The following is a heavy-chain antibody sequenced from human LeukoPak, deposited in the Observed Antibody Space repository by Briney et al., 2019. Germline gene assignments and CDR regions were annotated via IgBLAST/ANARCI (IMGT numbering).Heavy chain of an antibody. V-gene: IGHV3-30-3*01. CDR3: ARSPGIAAAGTN. J-gene: IGHJ4*02. CDR1: GFTLRSYA. Sequence: GGSLKLSCAASGFTLRSYAMHWVRQALGKGLEWVAVISYDETTKYYADSVKGRFTISSNNSKNTLYLQMNSLRPEDTAVYYCARSPGIAAAGTNWGQGTLVTVSS. D-gene: IGHD6-13*01. CDR2: ISYDETTK.